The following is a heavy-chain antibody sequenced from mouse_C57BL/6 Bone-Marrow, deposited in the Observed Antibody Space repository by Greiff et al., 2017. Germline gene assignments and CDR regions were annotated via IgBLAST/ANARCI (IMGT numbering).Heavy chain of an antibody. CDR2: IDPNSGGT. Sequence: QVQLQQSGAELVKPGASVKLSCKASGYTFTSYWMHWVKQRPGRGLEWIGRIDPNSGGTKYNEKFKSKATLTVDKPSSTAYMQLSSLTSEDSAVYYCASEDYYGSRGWDFDVWGTGTTVTVSS. CDR1: GYTFTSYW. CDR3: ASEDYYGSRGWDFDV. D-gene: IGHD1-1*01. V-gene: IGHV1-72*01. J-gene: IGHJ1*03.